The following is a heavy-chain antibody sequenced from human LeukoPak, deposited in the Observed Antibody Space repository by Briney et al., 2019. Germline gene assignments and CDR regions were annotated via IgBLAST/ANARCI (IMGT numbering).Heavy chain of an antibody. CDR1: GFTFTNYG. CDR3: AKGCQCPSGLSSWFDP. V-gene: IGHV3-23*01. CDR2: LSGNGDGQ. J-gene: IGHJ5*02. Sequence: GGSLRLSCSASGFTFTNYGMSWVRQAPGKGLEWVAGLSGNGDGQFYADSVEGRFTISRDISNNIWYLQMNSLRAEDTAVYYCAKGCQCPSGLSSWFDPRGQGTLVTVSS. D-gene: IGHD1-14*01.